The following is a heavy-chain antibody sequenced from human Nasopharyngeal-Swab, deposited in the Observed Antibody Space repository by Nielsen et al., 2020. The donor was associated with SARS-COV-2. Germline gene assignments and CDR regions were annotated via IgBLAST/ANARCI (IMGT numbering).Heavy chain of an antibody. V-gene: IGHV3-9*01. Sequence: SLKISCAASGFTFSTYGMTWVRQAPGKGLEWVSGISWNSGSIGYADSVKGRFTISRDNAKNSLYLQMNSLRAEDTALYYCAKAKYDSSGYYYPYFDYWGQGTLVTVSS. CDR2: ISWNSGSI. CDR3: AKAKYDSSGYYYPYFDY. CDR1: GFTFSTYG. D-gene: IGHD3-22*01. J-gene: IGHJ4*02.